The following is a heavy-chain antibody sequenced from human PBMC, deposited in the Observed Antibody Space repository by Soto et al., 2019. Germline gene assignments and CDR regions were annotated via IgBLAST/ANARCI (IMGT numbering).Heavy chain of an antibody. CDR2: IYYSGST. J-gene: IGHJ6*02. Sequence: QLQLQESGPGLVKPSETLSLTCTVSGGSISSSSYYWGWIRQPPGKGLEWIGSIYYSGSTYYNPSLKSRVTISVDTSKNQFSLKLSSVTAADTAVYYCARHNPITSLLVPDRYYYYGMDVWGQGTTVTVSS. V-gene: IGHV4-39*01. CDR3: ARHNPITSLLVPDRYYYYGMDV. CDR1: GGSISSSSYY. D-gene: IGHD2-2*01.